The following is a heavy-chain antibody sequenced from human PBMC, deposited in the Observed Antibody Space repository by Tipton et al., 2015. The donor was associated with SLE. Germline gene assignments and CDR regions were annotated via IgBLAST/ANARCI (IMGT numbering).Heavy chain of an antibody. CDR3: ARDGLPRSSDI. J-gene: IGHJ3*02. CDR2: INHSGST. D-gene: IGHD5-12*01. CDR1: GGSFSAYY. V-gene: IGHV4-34*01. Sequence: LRLSCAVYGGSFSAYYWSWNRQPPGKGLEWIGEINHSGSTNYNPSLKSRVTISVDTSKNRFSLKLTSVTAADTAVYYCARDGLPRSSDIWGQGTMVTVSS.